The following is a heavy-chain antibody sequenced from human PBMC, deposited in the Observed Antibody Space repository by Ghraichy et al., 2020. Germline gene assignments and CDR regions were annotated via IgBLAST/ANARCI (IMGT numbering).Heavy chain of an antibody. CDR1: GFTFSSYA. V-gene: IGHV3-30*04. CDR2: ISYDGSNK. J-gene: IGHJ4*02. D-gene: IGHD3-22*01. Sequence: GESLRLSCAASGFTFSSYAMHWVRQAPGKGLEWVAVISYDGSNKYYADSVKGRFTISRDNSKNTLYLQMNSLRAEDTAVYYCARARGDSSGYYFDYWGQGTLVTVSS. CDR3: ARARGDSSGYYFDY.